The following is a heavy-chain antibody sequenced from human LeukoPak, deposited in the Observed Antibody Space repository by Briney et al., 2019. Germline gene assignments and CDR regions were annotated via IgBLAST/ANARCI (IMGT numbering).Heavy chain of an antibody. CDR3: AKGLRPNYYYGMDV. CDR2: ISYDGSNK. Sequence: GGSLRLSCAASGFTFSSYGMHWVRQAPGKGLEWVAVISYDGSNKYYADSVKGRFTISRDNSKNTLYLQMNSLRAEDTAVYYCAKGLRPNYYYGMDVWGQGTTVTVSS. J-gene: IGHJ6*02. CDR1: GFTFSSYG. V-gene: IGHV3-30*18.